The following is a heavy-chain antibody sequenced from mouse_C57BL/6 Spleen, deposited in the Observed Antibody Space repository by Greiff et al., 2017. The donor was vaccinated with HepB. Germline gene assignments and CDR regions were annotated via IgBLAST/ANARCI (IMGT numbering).Heavy chain of an antibody. CDR1: GYAFSSSW. V-gene: IGHV1-82*01. D-gene: IGHD1-1*01. Sequence: VKLLESGPELVKPGASVKISCKASGYAFSSSWMNWVKQRPGKGLEWIGRIYPGDGDTNYNGKFKGKATLTADKSSSTAYMQLSSLTSEDSAVYFCAREKITTVVANFAYWGQGTTLTVSS. CDR3: AREKITTVVANFAY. J-gene: IGHJ2*01. CDR2: IYPGDGDT.